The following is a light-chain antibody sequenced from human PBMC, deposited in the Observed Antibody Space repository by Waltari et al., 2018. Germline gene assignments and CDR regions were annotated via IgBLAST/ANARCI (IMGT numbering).Light chain of an antibody. CDR1: QSILKSSNNNNY. CDR3: QQYYISPFT. J-gene: IGKJ3*01. Sequence: DIVMTQSPDSLAVSLGERATIHCKSSQSILKSSNNNNYLAWYQQKPGQPPKLLFYWASTRESGVPDRFSGSGSGTDFTLTISSLQAEDVAVYYCQQYYISPFTFGPGTKADIK. CDR2: WAS. V-gene: IGKV4-1*01.